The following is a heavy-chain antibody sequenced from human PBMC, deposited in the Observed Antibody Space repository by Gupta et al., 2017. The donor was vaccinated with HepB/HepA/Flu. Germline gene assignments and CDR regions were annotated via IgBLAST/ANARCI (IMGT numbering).Heavy chain of an antibody. Sequence: TFAGYSVIWIRQAPGKGLEWISYISSSSLSIYYADSVKGRFTISRDNAKNSLYLQMSSLTADDTAVYYCARSRYSTSWLHFDYWGQGTLVTVSS. D-gene: IGHD6-13*01. CDR2: ISSSSLSI. J-gene: IGHJ4*02. CDR3: ARSRYSTSWLHFDY. CDR1: TFAGYS. V-gene: IGHV3-11*01.